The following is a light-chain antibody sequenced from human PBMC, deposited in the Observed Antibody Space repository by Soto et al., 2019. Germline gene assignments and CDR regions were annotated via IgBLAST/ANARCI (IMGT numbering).Light chain of an antibody. CDR3: AAWDDSLTGFYV. Sequence: QSVLTQPPSASGAPGQRVTISCSGSSSNIGSNTVNWYQQLPGTAPKLLIYNNNQRPSGVPDRFSGSKSGTSASLAISGLQSEDEADYYCAAWDDSLTGFYVFGAGTKLTVL. CDR1: SSNIGSNT. J-gene: IGLJ1*01. CDR2: NNN. V-gene: IGLV1-44*01.